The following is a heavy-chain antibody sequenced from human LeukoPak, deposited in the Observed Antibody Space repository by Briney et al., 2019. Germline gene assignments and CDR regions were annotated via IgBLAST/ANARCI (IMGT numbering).Heavy chain of an antibody. J-gene: IGHJ4*02. CDR2: IYYSGSS. V-gene: IGHV4-59*01. D-gene: IGHD3-10*01. Sequence: SETLSLTCTVSGGSISSYYWSWIRQPPGKGLEWIGYIYYSGSSNYNPSLKSRVTISVDTSKNQFSLKLSSMTAADTAVYYCARFRTTFGELNHGGQGTLVTVSS. CDR1: GGSISSYY. CDR3: ARFRTTFGELNH.